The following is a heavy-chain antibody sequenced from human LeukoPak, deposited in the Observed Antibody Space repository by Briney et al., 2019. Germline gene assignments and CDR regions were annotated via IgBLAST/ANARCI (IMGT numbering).Heavy chain of an antibody. J-gene: IGHJ6*02. CDR1: GGSISSSSYY. D-gene: IGHD3-10*01. CDR3: ARQGAMARHGMDV. CDR2: IYYSGST. V-gene: IGHV4-39*07. Sequence: PSETLSLTCSVSGGSISSSSYYWGWVRQPPGKGLEWLGSIYYSGSTYYNPSLKSRVTISVDTSKNQFSLKLSSVTAADTAVYYCARQGAMARHGMDVWGQGTTVTVSS.